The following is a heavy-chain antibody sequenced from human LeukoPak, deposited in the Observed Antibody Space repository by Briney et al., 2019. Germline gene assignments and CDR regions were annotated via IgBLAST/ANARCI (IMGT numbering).Heavy chain of an antibody. CDR3: ARDRRGITTVTTAWDY. D-gene: IGHD4-17*01. J-gene: IGHJ4*02. CDR1: GYIFTSYY. V-gene: IGHV1-46*01. CDR2: INPSGGST. Sequence: ASVKVSCKASGYIFTSYYMHWVRQAPGQGLEWMGIINPSGGSTSYAQKFQGRVTMTRDTSTSTVYMELSSLRSEDTAVYYCARDRRGITTVTTAWDYWGQGTLVTVSS.